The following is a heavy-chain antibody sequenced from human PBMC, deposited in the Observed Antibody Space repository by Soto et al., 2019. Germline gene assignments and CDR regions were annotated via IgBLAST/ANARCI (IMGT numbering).Heavy chain of an antibody. CDR2: IYPGDSDT. CDR3: ARGLGYCSSTSCYTLVAAWFEP. D-gene: IGHD2-2*02. CDR1: GYSFTSYW. V-gene: IGHV5-51*01. J-gene: IGHJ5*02. Sequence: GESLQISCKGSGYSFTSYWIGCVRQMPGKGLEWMGIIYPGDSDTRYSPSFQGQVTISADKSISTAYLQWSSLKASDTAMYYCARGLGYCSSTSCYTLVAAWFEPWGEGTLVTVFS.